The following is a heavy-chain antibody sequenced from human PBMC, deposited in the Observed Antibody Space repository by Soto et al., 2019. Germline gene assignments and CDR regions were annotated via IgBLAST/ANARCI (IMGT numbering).Heavy chain of an antibody. J-gene: IGHJ4*02. Sequence: SETLSLTCTVSGGSISSYYWSWIRQPPGKGLEWIGYIYYSGSTNYNPSLKSRVTISVDTSKNQFSLKLSSVTAADTAVHYCARLARLRYFDWLPNYFDYWGQGTLVTVSS. CDR3: ARLARLRYFDWLPNYFDY. V-gene: IGHV4-59*01. CDR2: IYYSGST. D-gene: IGHD3-9*01. CDR1: GGSISSYY.